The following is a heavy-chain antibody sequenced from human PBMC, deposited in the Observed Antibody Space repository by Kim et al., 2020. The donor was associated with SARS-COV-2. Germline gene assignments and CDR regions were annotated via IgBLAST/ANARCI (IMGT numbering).Heavy chain of an antibody. D-gene: IGHD2-2*02. J-gene: IGHJ3*02. Sequence: ASVKVSCKVSGHTLTDLSMHWVRQAPGKGLEWMGGFDPENAERIYAEKFQGRVTMTEDTSRDTAYMELRSLRSEDTAVYYCATVFAALVVLPPTKPDAYDIWGQGTKVTVSS. V-gene: IGHV1-24*01. CDR2: FDPENAER. CDR1: GHTLTDLS. CDR3: ATVFAALVVLPPTKPDAYDI.